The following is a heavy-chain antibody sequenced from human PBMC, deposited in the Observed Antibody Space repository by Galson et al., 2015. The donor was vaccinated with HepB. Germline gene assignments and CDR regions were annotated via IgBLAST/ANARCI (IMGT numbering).Heavy chain of an antibody. V-gene: IGHV3-21*01. D-gene: IGHD3-16*01. CDR2: ISSSGKYI. CDR3: ARPLVPEGSYGWVDYYYHYGMDV. J-gene: IGHJ6*02. CDR1: GFTFSSYS. Sequence: SLRLSCAASGFTFSSYSMNWARQAPGKGLEWVSLISSSGKYIKYADSVKGRFTISRDNAKNSLYLQMDSLRVEDTAVYYCARPLVPEGSYGWVDYYYHYGMDVWGQGTTVTVSS.